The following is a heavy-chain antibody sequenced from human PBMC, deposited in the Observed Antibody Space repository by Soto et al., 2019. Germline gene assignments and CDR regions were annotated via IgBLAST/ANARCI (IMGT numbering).Heavy chain of an antibody. J-gene: IGHJ4*02. CDR3: TRSGGSCLFDY. CDR2: IKSKTDGGTT. CDR1: GFTFSNAW. D-gene: IGHD2-15*01. Sequence: VGSLRLSCAASGFTFSNAWMSWVRQAPGKGLEWVGRIKSKTDGGTTDYAAPVKGRFTISRDDSKNTLYLQMNSLKTEDTAVYYCTRSGGSCLFDYWGQGTLVTVSS. V-gene: IGHV3-15*01.